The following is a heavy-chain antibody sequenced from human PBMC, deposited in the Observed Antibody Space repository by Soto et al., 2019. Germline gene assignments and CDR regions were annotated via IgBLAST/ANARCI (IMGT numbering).Heavy chain of an antibody. CDR1: GFNFSSFA. Sequence: GGSLRLSCAASGFNFSSFAMHWVRQAPGKGLEGVAILSYDGRNKYYAGSVKGRFTISRDNSKNTRYLQMNSMRAEDTAVYYCAIQGAAAGTINYCGQGTLVTVYS. D-gene: IGHD6-13*01. CDR3: AIQGAAAGTINY. V-gene: IGHV3-30*04. J-gene: IGHJ4*02. CDR2: LSYDGRNK.